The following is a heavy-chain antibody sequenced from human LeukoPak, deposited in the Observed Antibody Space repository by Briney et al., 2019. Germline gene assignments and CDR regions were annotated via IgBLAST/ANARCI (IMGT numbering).Heavy chain of an antibody. CDR3: ARVSDWSFDY. D-gene: IGHD1-1*01. CDR1: GFTFSSYS. J-gene: IGHJ4*02. CDR2: ISSSSSYI. Sequence: GGSLRLSCAASGFTFSSYSMNWDRQAPGKGLEWVSSISSSSSYIYYADSVKGRFTISRDNAKNSLYLQMNSLRAEDTAVYYCARVSDWSFDYWGQGTLVTVSS. V-gene: IGHV3-21*01.